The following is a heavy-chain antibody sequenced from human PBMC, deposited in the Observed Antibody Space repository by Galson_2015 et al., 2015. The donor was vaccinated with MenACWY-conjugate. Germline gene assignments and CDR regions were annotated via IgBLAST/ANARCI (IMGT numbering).Heavy chain of an antibody. Sequence: ETLSLTCTVSGDSISSSKSYSWGWVRQPPGQGLEWIGTSYSSGNTHYNPSLKSRVTISVDTSENQFSLKLTSVTTADTAVYYCSRVRGTTGTDSWGQGTLVAVSS. D-gene: IGHD1-1*01. CDR1: GDSISSSKSYS. V-gene: IGHV4-39*07. J-gene: IGHJ4*02. CDR3: SRVRGTTGTDS. CDR2: SYSSGNT.